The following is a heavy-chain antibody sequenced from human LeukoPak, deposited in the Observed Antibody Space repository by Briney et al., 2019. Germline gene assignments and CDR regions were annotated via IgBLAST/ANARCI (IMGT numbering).Heavy chain of an antibody. CDR1: GVTFSSYG. CDR2: LTYDGSNK. V-gene: IGHV3-30*02. Sequence: PGGSLRLSCAASGVTFSSYGMHWARQAPSKGLEWVAFLTYDGSNKYYADSVKGRFTIYRDNTKHTLYLQMNSLIAEDTAVYYCAKVGRPVISAHYYDYWGQGTLVTVSS. J-gene: IGHJ4*02. D-gene: IGHD6-6*01. CDR3: AKVGRPVISAHYYDY.